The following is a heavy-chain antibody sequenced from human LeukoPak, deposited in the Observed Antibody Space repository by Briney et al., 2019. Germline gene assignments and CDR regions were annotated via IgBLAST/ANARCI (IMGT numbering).Heavy chain of an antibody. CDR3: AKSRLSGINDAFDI. CDR2: ISGSAVIT. CDR1: GFTVSSNY. Sequence: GGSLRLSCAASGFTVSSNYMSWVRQAPGKGLEWVSAISGSAVITFYADSVKGRFTISRDNSKNTLYLQMNSLRAEDTALYYCAKSRLSGINDAFDIWGQGTMVTVSS. J-gene: IGHJ3*02. D-gene: IGHD3-3*01. V-gene: IGHV3-23*01.